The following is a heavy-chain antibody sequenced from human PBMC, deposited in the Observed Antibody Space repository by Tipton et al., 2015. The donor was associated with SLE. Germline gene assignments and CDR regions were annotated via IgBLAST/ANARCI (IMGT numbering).Heavy chain of an antibody. D-gene: IGHD1-14*01. J-gene: IGHJ4*02. Sequence: SLRLSCAASGFTFSSYAMSWVRQAPGKGLEWVSAISGSGGSTYYADSVKGRFTISRDNAKNSLYLQMNSLRAEDTAVYYCAGGRKDGYWGQGTLVTVSS. CDR2: ISGSGGST. CDR3: AGGRKDGY. V-gene: IGHV3-23*01. CDR1: GFTFSSYA.